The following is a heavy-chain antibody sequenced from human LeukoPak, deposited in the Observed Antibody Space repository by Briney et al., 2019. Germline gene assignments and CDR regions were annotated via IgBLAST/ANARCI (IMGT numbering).Heavy chain of an antibody. D-gene: IGHD3-22*01. J-gene: IGHJ3*02. V-gene: IGHV3-13*01. CDR2: IGTAGDT. CDR3: ARTHYYDSSGSDAFDI. CDR1: GFTFSSYD. Sequence: SGGSLRLSCAASGFTFSSYDMHWVRQATGKGLEWVSAIGTAGDTYYPGSVKGRFTISRENAKNSLYLQMNSLRAGDTAVYCCARTHYYDSSGSDAFDIWGQGTMVTVSS.